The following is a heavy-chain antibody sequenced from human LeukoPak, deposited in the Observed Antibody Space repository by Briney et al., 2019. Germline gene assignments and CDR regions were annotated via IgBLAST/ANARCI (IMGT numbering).Heavy chain of an antibody. D-gene: IGHD6-13*01. CDR3: SAAVGTDFYDYGMDV. CDR2: IRSKANTYAT. Sequence: GGSLRLSCAASGFTFSGSAMHWVRQASGKGLEWDGRIRSKANTYATAYAASVKGRFSISRDDSKNTAYLQLNSLKTEDTAVYYCSAAVGTDFYDYGMDVWGQGTTVTVSS. V-gene: IGHV3-73*01. CDR1: GFTFSGSA. J-gene: IGHJ6*02.